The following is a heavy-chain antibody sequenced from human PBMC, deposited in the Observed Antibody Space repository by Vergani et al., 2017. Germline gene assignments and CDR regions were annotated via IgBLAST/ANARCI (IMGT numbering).Heavy chain of an antibody. CDR2: IHNRGKT. CDR3: ARSQGDYWYFDL. J-gene: IGHJ2*01. Sequence: QVRLEESGPGLVKPSETLSLTCSVSGYSIGSGFYWAWIRQSPGEGLQWLTSIHNRGKTYHNPSLKSRVSVSLDTSKNRFSLNLTSVTATDTAVYYCARSQGDYWYFDLWVPGSLVIVSS. CDR1: GYSIGSGFY. V-gene: IGHV4-38-2*01. D-gene: IGHD2-21*01.